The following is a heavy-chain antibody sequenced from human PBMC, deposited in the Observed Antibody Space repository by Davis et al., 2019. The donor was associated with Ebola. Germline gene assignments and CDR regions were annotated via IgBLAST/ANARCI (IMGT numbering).Heavy chain of an antibody. CDR3: ARARFGEVFLDY. CDR2: IGTAGDT. D-gene: IGHD3-10*01. V-gene: IGHV3-13*01. Sequence: GESLKISCAASGFTFSSYDIHWVRQATGRGLEWVSTIGTAGDTYYPGSVKGRFTISRENAKNSLYLQMNSLRAGDTAVYYCARARFGEVFLDYWGQGTLVTVAS. J-gene: IGHJ4*02. CDR1: GFTFSSYD.